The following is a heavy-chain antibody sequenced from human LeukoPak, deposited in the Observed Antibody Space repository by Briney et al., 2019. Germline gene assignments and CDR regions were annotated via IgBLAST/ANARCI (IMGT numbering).Heavy chain of an antibody. D-gene: IGHD3-10*01. CDR3: ARGRGTLVSSPGEGRLFDY. V-gene: IGHV3-21*01. CDR1: GISLSSYS. Sequence: GGPLRLSCAASGISLSSYSMNWVRQAPGKGLEWVSSISGSSSFIYYADSLKGRFTISRDNAKNSLFLQMNSLRAEDTAVYYCARGRGTLVSSPGEGRLFDYWGQGTLVTVSS. CDR2: ISGSSSFI. J-gene: IGHJ4*02.